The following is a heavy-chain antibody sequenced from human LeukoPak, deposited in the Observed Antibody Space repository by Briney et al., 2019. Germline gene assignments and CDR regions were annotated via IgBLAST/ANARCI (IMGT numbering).Heavy chain of an antibody. CDR1: GYTFTGYY. V-gene: IGHV1-2*02. D-gene: IGHD1-7*01. CDR3: ARRNSWTYGLYFHYYMDV. J-gene: IGHJ6*03. Sequence: ASVKVSCKASGYTFTGYYIHWVRQAPGQGLEWVGWINPNGGGTSYAQKFQGRVTMTRDTSINTAYMELSRLRSDDTAVYYCARRNSWTYGLYFHYYMDVWGKGTTVTVSS. CDR2: INPNGGGT.